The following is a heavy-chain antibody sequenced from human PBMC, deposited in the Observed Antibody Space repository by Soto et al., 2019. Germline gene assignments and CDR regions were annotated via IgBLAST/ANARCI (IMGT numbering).Heavy chain of an antibody. CDR1: GFTFSSYA. CDR3: VKGDGDYPYTFYYYYGMDV. Sequence: GGSLRLSCSASGFTFSSYAMHWVRQAPGKGLEYVSAISSNGGSTYYADSVKGRFTISRDNSKNTLYLQMSSLRAEDTAVYYCVKGDGDYPYTFYYYYGMDVWGQGTTVTVSS. J-gene: IGHJ6*02. D-gene: IGHD4-17*01. V-gene: IGHV3-64D*08. CDR2: ISSNGGST.